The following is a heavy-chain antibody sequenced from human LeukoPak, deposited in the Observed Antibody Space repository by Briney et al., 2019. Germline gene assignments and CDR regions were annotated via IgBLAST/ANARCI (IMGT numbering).Heavy chain of an antibody. J-gene: IGHJ4*02. CDR3: ARLHSSGWYTDY. Sequence: GGSLRLSCAASGFTFSDHYMDWVRQAPGKGLEWVGRSRNKANSYTTEYAASVKGRFTISRDDSKNSLYLQMNSLKTEDTAVYYCARLHSSGWYTDYWSQGTLVTVSS. V-gene: IGHV3-72*01. CDR1: GFTFSDHY. D-gene: IGHD6-19*01. CDR2: SRNKANSYTT.